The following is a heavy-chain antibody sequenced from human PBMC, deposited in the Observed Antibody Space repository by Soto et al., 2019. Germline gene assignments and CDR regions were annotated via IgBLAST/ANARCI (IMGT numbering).Heavy chain of an antibody. Sequence: QVQLVQSGAEGKKPGASVKVSCKASGYTFTSYYVHWVRQAPGQGLEWMGIINPSGGSTSYAQDFQGSVIMTWDTSTSTVYMELSSLRSEDTAVYYCARDLPDSSSPTRVPWGQGTLVTVSS. CDR3: ARDLPDSSSPTRVP. CDR1: GYTFTSYY. J-gene: IGHJ5*02. V-gene: IGHV1-46*01. D-gene: IGHD3-22*01. CDR2: INPSGGST.